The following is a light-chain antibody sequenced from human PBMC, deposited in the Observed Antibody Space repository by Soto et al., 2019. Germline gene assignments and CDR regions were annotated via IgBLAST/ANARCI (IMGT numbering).Light chain of an antibody. CDR3: QQYYSTPRT. V-gene: IGKV4-1*01. CDR1: QSVLYSSNNKNY. J-gene: IGKJ1*01. Sequence: DIVMAQSPDSLAVSLCERATINCKSSQSVLYSSNNKNYLAWYQQKPGQPPKLLIYWASTRGSGVPDRFSGSGSGTDFTLTISSLQAEDVAVYYCQQYYSTPRTFGQGTKVDIK. CDR2: WAS.